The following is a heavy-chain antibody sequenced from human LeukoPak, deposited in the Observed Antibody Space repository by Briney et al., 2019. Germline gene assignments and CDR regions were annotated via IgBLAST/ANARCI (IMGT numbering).Heavy chain of an antibody. Sequence: PSETLSLTCTVSGGSISSNYWTWIRQPPGKGLEWIGSIFYSGSTYYNPSLKSRVTISVDTSKNQFSLKLSSVTAADTAVYYCARHIREFGVVIKDGMDVWGQGTTVTVSS. V-gene: IGHV4-59*05. CDR2: IFYSGST. J-gene: IGHJ6*02. D-gene: IGHD3-3*01. CDR1: GGSISSNY. CDR3: ARHIREFGVVIKDGMDV.